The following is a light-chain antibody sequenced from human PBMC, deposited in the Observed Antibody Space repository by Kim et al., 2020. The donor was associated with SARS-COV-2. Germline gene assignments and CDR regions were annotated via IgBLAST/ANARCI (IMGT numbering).Light chain of an antibody. J-gene: IGLJ3*02. CDR1: SLRGYF. V-gene: IGLV3-19*01. CDR3: HSRDISGDLRV. CDR2: GKS. Sequence: SSELTQDPAVSVALGQTVRITCQGDSLRGYFASWYQQKPGQAPTLVFYGKSNRPSGIPDRFSGSSSGNTASLTITGAQAEDEADYYCHSRDISGDLRVFGGGTKLTVL.